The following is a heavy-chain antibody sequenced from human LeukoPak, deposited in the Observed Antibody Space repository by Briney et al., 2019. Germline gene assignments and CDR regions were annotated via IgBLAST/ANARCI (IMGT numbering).Heavy chain of an antibody. Sequence: ASVKVSCTASGYTFTSYDINWVRQGTGQGLEWMGWMNPNSGNTGYAQKFQGRVTITRNTSISTAYMELSGLRSEDTAVYYCARGRSTGFPYYFEYWGQGTLVTVSS. CDR2: MNPNSGNT. CDR3: ARGRSTGFPYYFEY. V-gene: IGHV1-8*03. CDR1: GYTFTSYD. J-gene: IGHJ4*02.